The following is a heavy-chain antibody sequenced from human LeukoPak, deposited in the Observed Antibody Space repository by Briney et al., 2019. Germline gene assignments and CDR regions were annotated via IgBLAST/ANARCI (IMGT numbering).Heavy chain of an antibody. Sequence: GRSLRLSCAASGFTFSSYGMHWVRQAPGKGLEWVAVIWYDGSNKYYADSVKGRFTISRDNSKNTLYLQMNSLRAEDTAVYYCARVEGYSYGPVRYWGRGTLVTVSS. V-gene: IGHV3-33*01. D-gene: IGHD5-18*01. CDR1: GFTFSSYG. CDR3: ARVEGYSYGPVRY. J-gene: IGHJ4*02. CDR2: IWYDGSNK.